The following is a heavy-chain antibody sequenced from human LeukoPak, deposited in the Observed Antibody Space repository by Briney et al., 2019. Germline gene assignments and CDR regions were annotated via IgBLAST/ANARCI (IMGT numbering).Heavy chain of an antibody. CDR2: ISGSGGST. V-gene: IGHV3-23*01. D-gene: IGHD3-22*01. J-gene: IGHJ4*02. CDR3: AKEGVKTYYYDSSGYLDY. CDR1: GFTFSSYA. Sequence: GGSLRLSCAASGFTFSSYAMTWARQAPGKGLEWVSAISGSGGSTYYADSVKGRFTISRDNSKNTLYLQMNSLRAEDTAVYYCAKEGVKTYYYDSSGYLDYWGQGTLVTVSS.